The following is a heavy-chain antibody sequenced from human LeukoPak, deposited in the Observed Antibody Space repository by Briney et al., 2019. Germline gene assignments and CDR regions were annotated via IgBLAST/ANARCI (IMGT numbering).Heavy chain of an antibody. CDR3: AKYGPQDSGSSHFDY. J-gene: IGHJ4*02. CDR1: RFTFSLYA. D-gene: IGHD1-26*01. Sequence: GGSLRLSCSASRFTFSLYAMSWVRQAPGKGLEWVSTISGSGENTYYADSVKGRFTISRDNSKNTLFLQMNSLRAEDTAIYYCAKYGPQDSGSSHFDYWGQGALVTVSS. V-gene: IGHV3-23*01. CDR2: ISGSGENT.